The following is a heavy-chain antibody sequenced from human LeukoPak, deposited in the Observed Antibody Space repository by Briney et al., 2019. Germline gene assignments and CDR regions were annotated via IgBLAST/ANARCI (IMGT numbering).Heavy chain of an antibody. CDR3: AKDITYYYGSGSSLFDY. V-gene: IGHV3-9*01. CDR2: ISWNSGSI. Sequence: GRSLRLSCAASGFTFDDSAMHWVRQAPGKGLEWVSGISWNSGSIAYADSVKGRFTISRDNAKNSLYLQMNSLRAEDTALYYCAKDITYYYGSGSSLFDYWGQGTLVTVSS. D-gene: IGHD3-10*01. CDR1: GFTFDDSA. J-gene: IGHJ4*02.